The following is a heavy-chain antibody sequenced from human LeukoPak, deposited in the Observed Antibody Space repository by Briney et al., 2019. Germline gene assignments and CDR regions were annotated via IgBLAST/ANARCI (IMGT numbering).Heavy chain of an antibody. CDR3: ATMCGSGSC. CDR2: IRYSGST. D-gene: IGHD3-10*01. J-gene: IGHJ4*02. CDR1: GGSISSGGHY. Sequence: SETLSLTCTVSGGSISSGGHYWSWIRQHPGKGLEWIGYIRYSGSTYYNPSLKSRVSLSVDTSKNQFSLNLNSVTAADTAVYYCATMCGSGSCWGQGTLVTVSS. V-gene: IGHV4-31*03.